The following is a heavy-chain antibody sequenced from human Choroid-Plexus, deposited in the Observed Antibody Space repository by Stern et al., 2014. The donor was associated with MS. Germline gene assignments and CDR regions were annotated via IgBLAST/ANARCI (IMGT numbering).Heavy chain of an antibody. D-gene: IGHD2/OR15-2a*01. Sequence: VQLVESGGGAVQPGRPLRLSCAASGLSFSSFGMPWVRQAPGKGLEWAALISYDGSKDYADSVKGRFAISRDNSKNTLYLQMNSLRAEDTAVYYCAKDRQYLTFFFDFWGQGSLVTVSS. CDR2: ISYDGSK. CDR1: GLSFSSFG. V-gene: IGHV3-30*18. J-gene: IGHJ4*02. CDR3: AKDRQYLTFFFDF.